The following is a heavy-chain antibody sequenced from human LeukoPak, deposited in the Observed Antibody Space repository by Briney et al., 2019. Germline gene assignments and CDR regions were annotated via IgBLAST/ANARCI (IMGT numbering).Heavy chain of an antibody. CDR3: AKPFYDSSGYYLFDAFDI. Sequence: GESLRLSCAASGFTFSSYAMSWVRQAPGKGLEWDSAISGSGGSTYYADSVKGRFTISRDNSKNTLYLQMNSLRAEDTAVYYRAKPFYDSSGYYLFDAFDIWGQGTMVTVSS. D-gene: IGHD3-22*01. CDR1: GFTFSSYA. CDR2: ISGSGGST. J-gene: IGHJ3*02. V-gene: IGHV3-23*01.